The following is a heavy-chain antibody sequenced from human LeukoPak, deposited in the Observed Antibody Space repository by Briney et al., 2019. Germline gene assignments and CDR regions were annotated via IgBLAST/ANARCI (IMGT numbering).Heavy chain of an antibody. J-gene: IGHJ4*02. CDR3: ARESRGDCYED. Sequence: PGGSLRLSCTASGFTVSSKYMTWVRQAPGKGLEWVSSISSSSSYIYYADSVKGRFTISRDNAKNSLYLQMNSLRAEDTAVYYCARESRGDCYEDWGQGTLVTVSS. CDR2: ISSSSSYI. CDR1: GFTVSSKY. D-gene: IGHD2-21*02. V-gene: IGHV3-21*01.